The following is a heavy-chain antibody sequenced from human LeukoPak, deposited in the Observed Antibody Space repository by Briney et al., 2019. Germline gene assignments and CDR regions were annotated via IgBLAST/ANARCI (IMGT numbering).Heavy chain of an antibody. J-gene: IGHJ4*02. CDR3: ARERGTYDFWSGDPNPFDY. CDR2: IYYSGST. Sequence: SETLSLTCTVSGGSISSYYWSWIRQPPGKGLEWIGYIYYSGSTYYNPSLKSRVTISVDTSKNQFSLKLSSVTAADTAVYYCARERGTYDFWSGDPNPFDYWGQGTLVTVSS. D-gene: IGHD3-3*01. CDR1: GGSISSYY. V-gene: IGHV4-59*12.